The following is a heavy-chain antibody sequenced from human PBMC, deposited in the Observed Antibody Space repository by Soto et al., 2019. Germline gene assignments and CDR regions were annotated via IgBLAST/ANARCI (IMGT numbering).Heavy chain of an antibody. V-gene: IGHV4-30-4*01. Sequence: SETLSLTCTVSGGSISSGDYYWSWIRQPPGKGLEWIGYIYYSGSTYYNPSLKSRVTISVDTSKNQFSLKLSSVTAADTAVYYCARYSNYEGWFDPWGQGTLVTVSS. CDR3: ARYSNYEGWFDP. CDR1: GGSISSGDYY. D-gene: IGHD4-4*01. J-gene: IGHJ5*02. CDR2: IYYSGST.